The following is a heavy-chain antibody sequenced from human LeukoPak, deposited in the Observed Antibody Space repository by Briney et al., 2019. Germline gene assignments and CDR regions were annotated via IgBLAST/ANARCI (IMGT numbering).Heavy chain of an antibody. CDR1: GGSFSGYY. CDR3: ARSTVTRGYY. CDR2: INHSGST. J-gene: IGHJ4*02. D-gene: IGHD4-17*01. V-gene: IGHV4-34*01. Sequence: SETLSLTCAVYGGSFSGYYWSWIRQPPEKGLEWIGEINHSGSTNYNPSLKSRVTISVDTSKNQFSLKLSSVTAADTAVYYCARSTVTRGYYWGQGTLVTVSS.